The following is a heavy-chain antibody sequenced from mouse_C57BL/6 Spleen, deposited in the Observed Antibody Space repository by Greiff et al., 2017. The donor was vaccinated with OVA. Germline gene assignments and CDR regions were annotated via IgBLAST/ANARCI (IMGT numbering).Heavy chain of an antibody. CDR3: ARSLFYYDYDGDAMDY. Sequence: EVKLVESGGGLVQPGGSLSLSCAASGFTFTDYYMSWVSQPPGKALEWLGFIRNKANGYTTEYSASVKGRFTISRDNSPSILYLQMNALRAEDSATYYCARSLFYYDYDGDAMDYWGQGTSDTVSS. V-gene: IGHV7-3*01. CDR1: GFTFTDYY. CDR2: IRNKANGYTT. D-gene: IGHD2-4*01. J-gene: IGHJ4*01.